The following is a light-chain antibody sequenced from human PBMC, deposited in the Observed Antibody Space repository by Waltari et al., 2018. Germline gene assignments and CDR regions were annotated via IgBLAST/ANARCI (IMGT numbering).Light chain of an antibody. CDR2: NNY. J-gene: IGLJ2*01. Sequence: QSLLTQPPSVSGTPGQRVTISCSGSDSNFGRTPAHWYQQLPGTAPRLLLYNNYPRPSGAPARFSGSKSGTSVSLAIDGLQSADEATYYCAAWDETLRIVLFGGGTKLTVL. CDR1: DSNFGRTP. V-gene: IGLV1-44*01. CDR3: AAWDETLRIVL.